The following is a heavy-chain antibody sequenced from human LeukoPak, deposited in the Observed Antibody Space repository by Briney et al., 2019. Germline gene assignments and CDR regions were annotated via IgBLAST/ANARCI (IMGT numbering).Heavy chain of an antibody. D-gene: IGHD3-22*01. CDR2: ISYDGSNK. CDR3: AKDKMFYYDSSGYYPDAFDI. J-gene: IGHJ3*02. V-gene: IGHV3-30*18. CDR1: GFTFSSYG. Sequence: GRSLRLSCAASGFTFSSYGVHWVRQAPGKGLEWVAVISYDGSNKYYADSVKGRFTISRDNSKNTLYLQMNSLRAEDTAVYYCAKDKMFYYDSSGYYPDAFDIWGQGTMVTVSS.